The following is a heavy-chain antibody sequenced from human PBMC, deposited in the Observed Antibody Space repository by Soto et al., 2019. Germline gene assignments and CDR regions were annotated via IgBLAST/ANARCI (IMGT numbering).Heavy chain of an antibody. J-gene: IGHJ6*02. CDR3: AVTEHIVVVNHSRYYGMDV. CDR1: GYSFTSYW. Sequence: PGESLKISCKGSGYSFTSYWISWVRQMPGKGLEWMGRIDPSDSYTNYSPSFQGHVTISADKSISTAYLQWSSLKASDTAMYYCAVTEHIVVVNHSRYYGMDVWGQGTTVTVSS. D-gene: IGHD2-21*01. V-gene: IGHV5-10-1*01. CDR2: IDPSDSYT.